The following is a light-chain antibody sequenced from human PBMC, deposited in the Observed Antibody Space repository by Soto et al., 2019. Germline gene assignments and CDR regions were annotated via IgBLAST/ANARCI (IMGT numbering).Light chain of an antibody. J-gene: IGLJ1*01. CDR1: SSDVGGYNY. CDR2: DVS. CDR3: SSYTSSSTL. V-gene: IGLV2-14*01. Sequence: QSALTQPASVSGSPGQSITISCTGTSSDVGGYNYVSWYQQHPGKAPKLMIYDVSNRPSGVSNRFSGSKSGNTASLTISGRQAEDEADYDCSSYTSSSTLFGTGTKLTVL.